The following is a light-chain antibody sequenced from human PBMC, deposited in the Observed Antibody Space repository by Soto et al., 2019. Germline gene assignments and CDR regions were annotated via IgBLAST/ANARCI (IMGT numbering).Light chain of an antibody. CDR3: PAYDSSLSGSV. CDR2: RNN. CDR1: SSNIGAGYD. V-gene: IGLV1-40*01. Sequence: QSVLTQPPSVSGAPGQRVTISCTGSSSNIGAGYDVHWYQQLPGTAPKLLIYRNNNRPSGVPDRFSGSKSGTSASLAITGLQAEDEADYYCPAYDSSLSGSVFGGGTKLTVL. J-gene: IGLJ3*02.